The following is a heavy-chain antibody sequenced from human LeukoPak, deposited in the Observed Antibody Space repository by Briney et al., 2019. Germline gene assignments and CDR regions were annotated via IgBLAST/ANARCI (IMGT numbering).Heavy chain of an antibody. D-gene: IGHD1-26*01. J-gene: IGHJ4*02. CDR3: ARHASISWGAAIVGATTAFDY. Sequence: SETLSLTCTVSGGSISSSSYYWGWIRQPPGKGLEWIGRIYYSGSTYYNPSLKSRVTISVDTSKNQFSLKLSSVTAADTAVYYCARHASISWGAAIVGATTAFDYWGQGTLVTVSS. CDR1: GGSISSSSYY. V-gene: IGHV4-39*01. CDR2: IYYSGST.